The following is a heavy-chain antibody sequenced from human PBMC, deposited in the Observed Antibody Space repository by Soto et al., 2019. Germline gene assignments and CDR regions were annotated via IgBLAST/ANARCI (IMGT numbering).Heavy chain of an antibody. CDR1: GFTFSIFC. V-gene: IGHV3-21*01. D-gene: IGHD3-22*01. Sequence: PGGSXRLSCSASGFTFSIFCINWVRQAPGKGLEFVSSISSSSSYIDYVDSVKGRFTISRDNTANSLYMQMNSLRAEDTDVYYCAPNLFDGRGYKWGQGTLVTVSS. CDR2: ISSSSSYI. CDR3: APNLFDGRGYK. J-gene: IGHJ4*02.